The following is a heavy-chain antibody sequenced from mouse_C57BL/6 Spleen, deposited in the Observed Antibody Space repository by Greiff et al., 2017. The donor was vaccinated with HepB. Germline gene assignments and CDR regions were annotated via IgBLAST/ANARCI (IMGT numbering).Heavy chain of an antibody. CDR3: AGQTAQATETWFAY. V-gene: IGHV1-55*01. D-gene: IGHD3-2*02. CDR1: GYTFTSYW. J-gene: IGHJ3*01. CDR2: IYPGSGST. Sequence: VQLQQPGAELVKPGASVKMSCKASGYTFTSYWITWVKQRPGQGLEWIGDIYPGSGSTNYNEKFKSKATLTVDTSSSTAYMQRSSLTSEDSAVYYCAGQTAQATETWFAYWGQGTLVTVSA.